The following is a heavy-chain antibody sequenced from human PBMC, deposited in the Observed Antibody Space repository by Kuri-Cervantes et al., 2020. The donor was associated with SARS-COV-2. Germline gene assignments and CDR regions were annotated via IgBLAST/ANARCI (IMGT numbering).Heavy chain of an antibody. V-gene: IGHV1-24*01. CDR3: ATTDTAMVPEFDY. CDR1: GYTLTELS. D-gene: IGHD5-18*01. CDR2: FDPEDGET. J-gene: IGHJ4*02. Sequence: ASVKVSCKISGYTLTELSIYWVRLAPGKGLEWMGGFDPEDGETIYAQKFQGRVTMTEDTSTDTAYMELSSLRSEDTAVYYCATTDTAMVPEFDYWGQGTLVTVSS.